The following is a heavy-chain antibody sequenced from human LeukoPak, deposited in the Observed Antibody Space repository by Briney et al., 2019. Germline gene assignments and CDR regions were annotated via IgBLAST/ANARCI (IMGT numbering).Heavy chain of an antibody. Sequence: GGSLRLSCAASGFTFSSYVMRWVRQAPGKGLEWVSAISLSRGTFYADSVKGRFTISRDNSKNTLYLQMNSLRAEDTAVYYCARPQSSSGYYWPFDDCGQGTLVTVSS. J-gene: IGHJ4*02. CDR2: ISLSRGT. CDR3: ARPQSSSGYYWPFDD. CDR1: GFTFSSYV. D-gene: IGHD3-22*01. V-gene: IGHV3-23*01.